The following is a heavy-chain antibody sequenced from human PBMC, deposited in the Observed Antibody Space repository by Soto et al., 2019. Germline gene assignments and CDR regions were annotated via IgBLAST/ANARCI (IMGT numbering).Heavy chain of an antibody. CDR1: GFTFSSYG. J-gene: IGHJ6*02. D-gene: IGHD5-18*01. V-gene: IGHV3-33*01. Sequence: QVQLVESGGGVVQPGRSLRLSCAASGFTFSSYGMHWVRQAPGKGLESVAVIWYDGSNKYYADSVKGRFTISRDNSKNTLYLQMNSLRAEDTAVYYCARGGYSYGYGYYYYGMDVWGQGTTVTVSS. CDR3: ARGGYSYGYGYYYYGMDV. CDR2: IWYDGSNK.